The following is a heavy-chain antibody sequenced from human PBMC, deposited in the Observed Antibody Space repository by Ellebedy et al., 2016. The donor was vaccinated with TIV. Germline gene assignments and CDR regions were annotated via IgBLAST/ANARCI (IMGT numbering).Heavy chain of an antibody. Sequence: SLKISCVASGFTFDDYAMHWVRQAPGKGQEWVSGINWNRGIIGYAASVKGRFTISRDNARNSLYLQMNILRPEDTALYYCVKDISFDSGGGYGGGAYGMDVWGQGTTVTVSS. J-gene: IGHJ6*02. V-gene: IGHV3-9*01. CDR3: VKDISFDSGGGYGGGAYGMDV. CDR1: GFTFDDYA. D-gene: IGHD3-22*01. CDR2: INWNRGII.